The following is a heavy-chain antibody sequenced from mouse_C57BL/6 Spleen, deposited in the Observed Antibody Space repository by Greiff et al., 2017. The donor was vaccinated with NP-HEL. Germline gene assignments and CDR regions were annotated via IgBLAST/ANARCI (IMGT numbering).Heavy chain of an antibody. CDR3: AGDSFAY. CDR2: ISSGGSYT. J-gene: IGHJ3*01. V-gene: IGHV5-6*01. Sequence: EVHLVESGGDLVKPGGSLKLSCAASGFTFSSYGMSWVRQTPDKRLEWVATISSGGSYTYYPDSVKGRFTISRDNAKNTLYLQMSSLKSEDTAMYYCAGDSFAYWGQGTLVTVSA. CDR1: GFTFSSYG.